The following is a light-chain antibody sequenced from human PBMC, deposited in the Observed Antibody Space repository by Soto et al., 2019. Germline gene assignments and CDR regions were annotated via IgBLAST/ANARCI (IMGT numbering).Light chain of an antibody. CDR3: SSYAGSNNLQV. J-gene: IGLJ2*01. CDR2: EVS. CDR1: SSDVGGYNY. V-gene: IGLV2-8*01. Sequence: QSALTQPPSASGSPGQSVTISCTGTSSDVGGYNYVSWYQQHPGKAPKLMIYEVSKRRSGVPDRFSGSKSGNTASLTVSGLQAEDEADYYCSSYAGSNNLQVFGGGTKLTVL.